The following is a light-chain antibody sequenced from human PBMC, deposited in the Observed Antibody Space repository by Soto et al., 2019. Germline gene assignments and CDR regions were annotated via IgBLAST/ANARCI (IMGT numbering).Light chain of an antibody. J-gene: IGKJ1*01. Sequence: EIVLTQSPGTLSLSPGERVTLSCRARQSVSSSYLAWYQQKPGQAPRLLIYGASSRATGIPDRFSGSGSGTDFTLTISRLEPQDFAVYYCQHYGSSPWTFGQGTKVEIK. V-gene: IGKV3-20*01. CDR3: QHYGSSPWT. CDR1: QSVSSSY. CDR2: GAS.